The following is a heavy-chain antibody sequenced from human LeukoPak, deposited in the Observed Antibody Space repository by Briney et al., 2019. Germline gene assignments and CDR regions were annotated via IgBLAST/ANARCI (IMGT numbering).Heavy chain of an antibody. CDR2: IDNSGRIK. CDR3: AKMFYYERSNYPTPDY. CDR1: GFTFGSYA. V-gene: IGHV3-23*05. Sequence: GGPLRLSCADSGFTFGSYAMQWIRQAPGKGLEWVSPIDNSGRIKYYADSVKGRFTISRDNSKNTLYLQMNSLRAEDTAVYYCAKMFYYERSNYPTPDYWGQGTLVTVSS. D-gene: IGHD3-22*01. J-gene: IGHJ4*02.